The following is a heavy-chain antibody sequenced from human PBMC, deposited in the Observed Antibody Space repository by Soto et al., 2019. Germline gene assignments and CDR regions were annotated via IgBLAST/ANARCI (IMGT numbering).Heavy chain of an antibody. V-gene: IGHV3-48*01. CDR2: ISSSSSTI. Sequence: EVQLVESGGGLVQPGGSLRLSCAASGFTFSSYSMNWVRQAPGKGLEWVSYISSSSSTIYYADSVKGRFTISRDNAKKSLYLQMNSLSAEDAAVYDWARHPERIAESGRVDPWGEGTLVTVSS. CDR1: GFTFSSYS. D-gene: IGHD6-13*01. J-gene: IGHJ5*02. CDR3: ARHPERIAESGRVDP.